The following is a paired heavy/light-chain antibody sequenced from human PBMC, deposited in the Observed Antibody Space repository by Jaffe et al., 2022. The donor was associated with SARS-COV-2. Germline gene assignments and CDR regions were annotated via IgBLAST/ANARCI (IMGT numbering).Heavy chain of an antibody. J-gene: IGHJ5*02. Sequence: QVQLQESGPGLVKPSETLSLTCTVSGGSISSYYWSWIRQPPGKGLEWIGYIYYSGSTNYNPSLKSRVTISVDTSKNQFSLKLSSVTAADTAVYYCAREVAYTISTISGWFDPWGQGTLVTVSS. V-gene: IGHV4-59*01. CDR1: GGSISSYY. CDR2: IYYSGST. CDR3: AREVAYTISTISGWFDP. D-gene: IGHD1-1*01.
Light chain of an antibody. Sequence: QSVLTQPPSASGTPGQRVTISCSGSSSNIGSNYVYWYQQLPGTAPKLLIYRNNQRPSGVPDRFSGSKSGTSASLAISGLRSEDEADYYCAAWDDSLSALFGGGTKLTVL. J-gene: IGLJ2*01. V-gene: IGLV1-47*01. CDR1: SSNIGSNY. CDR3: AAWDDSLSAL. CDR2: RNN.